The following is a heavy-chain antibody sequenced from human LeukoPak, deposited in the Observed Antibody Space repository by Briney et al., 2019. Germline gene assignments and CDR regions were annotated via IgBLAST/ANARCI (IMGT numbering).Heavy chain of an antibody. CDR3: ARQGGYSYGLYYYYMDV. Sequence: GESLKISCKGSGYSFTSYWIGWVRQMPGKGLEWMGIIYPGDSDTRYSPSFQGQVTISADKSISTAYLQWSSLKASDTDMYYCARQGGYSYGLYYYYMDVGGKGTTVTVSS. D-gene: IGHD5-18*01. J-gene: IGHJ6*03. CDR2: IYPGDSDT. CDR1: GYSFTSYW. V-gene: IGHV5-51*01.